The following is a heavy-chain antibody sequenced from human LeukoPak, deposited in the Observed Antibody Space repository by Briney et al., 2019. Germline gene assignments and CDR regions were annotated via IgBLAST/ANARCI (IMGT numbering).Heavy chain of an antibody. D-gene: IGHD6-19*01. CDR3: TRGSSGRRDN. J-gene: IGHJ4*02. CDR2: MNPNSGNT. Sequence: GASVKVPCKASGHTFTSCDINWVRQATGQGLEWMGWMNPNSGNTGYGQSFQGRITMTRDISIGTAYMELSNLTSEDTAIYYCTRGSSGRRDNWGQGTLVTVSA. V-gene: IGHV1-8*01. CDR1: GHTFTSCD.